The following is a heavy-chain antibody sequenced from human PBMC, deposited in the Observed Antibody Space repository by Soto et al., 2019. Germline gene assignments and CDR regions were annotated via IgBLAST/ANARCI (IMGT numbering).Heavy chain of an antibody. CDR2: ISYDGSNK. CDR3: ARGRKGYCIGVRCYADERTYHFDS. J-gene: IGHJ4*02. Sequence: GGSLRLSCAASGFTFSSYAMHWVRQAPGKGLEWAAVISYDGSNKYYADSVKGRFTISRDNSKNTLYLQMNSLRAEDTAVYYCARGRKGYCIGVRCYADERTYHFDSWGQGALVTVSS. V-gene: IGHV3-30-3*01. D-gene: IGHD2-15*01. CDR1: GFTFSSYA.